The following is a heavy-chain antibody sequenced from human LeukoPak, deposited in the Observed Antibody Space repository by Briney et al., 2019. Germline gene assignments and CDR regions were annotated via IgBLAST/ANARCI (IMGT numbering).Heavy chain of an antibody. CDR3: ARGIRDIVVVPAANPFDY. CDR2: INHSGST. D-gene: IGHD2-2*01. Sequence: PSETLSLTCAVYGGSFSGYYWSWIRQPPGEGLEWIGEINHSGSTNYNPSLKSRVTISVDTSKNQFSLKLSSVTAADTAVYYCARGIRDIVVVPAANPFDYWGQGTLVTVSS. CDR1: GGSFSGYY. V-gene: IGHV4-34*01. J-gene: IGHJ4*02.